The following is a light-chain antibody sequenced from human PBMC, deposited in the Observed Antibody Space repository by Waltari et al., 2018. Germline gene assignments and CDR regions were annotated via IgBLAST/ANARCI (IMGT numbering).Light chain of an antibody. CDR2: KAN. CDR3: ALYMGSGIWV. V-gene: IGLV8-61*01. CDR1: SGSLSTTSY. Sequence: QTVVTQEPSLSVSPGGPAPLTCALSSGSLSTTSYATWYQQTPGQAPRTLVYKANARSSGVPDRFSGSILGNTAALTITGAQADDESDYYCALYMGSGIWVFGGGTRLTVL. J-gene: IGLJ3*02.